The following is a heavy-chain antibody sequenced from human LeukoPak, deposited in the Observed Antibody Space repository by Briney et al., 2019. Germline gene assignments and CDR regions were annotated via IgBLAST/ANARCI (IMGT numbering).Heavy chain of an antibody. CDR1: GGSISSGGYY. CDR3: ARDVLRYRAAAGTGDV. J-gene: IGHJ6*03. Sequence: PSETLSLTCTVSGGSISSGGYYWSWIRQHPGKGLEWIGYIYYSGSTYYTPSLKSRVTISVDTSKNQFSLKLSSVTAAETAVYYCARDVLRYRAAAGTGDVSGKGATVTASS. V-gene: IGHV4-31*03. CDR2: IYYSGST. D-gene: IGHD6-13*01.